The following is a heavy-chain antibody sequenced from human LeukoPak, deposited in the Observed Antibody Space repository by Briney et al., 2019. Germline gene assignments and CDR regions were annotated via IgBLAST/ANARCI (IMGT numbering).Heavy chain of an antibody. D-gene: IGHD6-19*01. Sequence: SETLSHTCTVSGGSISSSSYYWGWIRQPPGKGLAWIGSIYYSGSTYYNPSLKSRVTISVDTSKNQFSLKLSSVAAADTAVYYYARTSGSGRYWGQGTLVTVSS. J-gene: IGHJ4*02. CDR3: ARTSGSGRY. CDR2: IYYSGST. CDR1: GGSISSSSYY. V-gene: IGHV4-39*01.